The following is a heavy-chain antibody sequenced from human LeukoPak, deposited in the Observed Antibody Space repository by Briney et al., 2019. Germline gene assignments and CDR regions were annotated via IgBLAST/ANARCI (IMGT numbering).Heavy chain of an antibody. V-gene: IGHV3-7*01. CDR3: ARVRTTVTTFDAFDI. CDR2: IKQDGSEK. Sequence: GGSLRLSCAASGFTFSSYWMSWVRQAPGKGLEWVANIKQDGSEKYYVDSVKGRFTISRYNAKNSLYLQMNSLRAEDTAVYYCARVRTTVTTFDAFDIWGQGTMVTVSS. CDR1: GFTFSSYW. D-gene: IGHD4-17*01. J-gene: IGHJ3*02.